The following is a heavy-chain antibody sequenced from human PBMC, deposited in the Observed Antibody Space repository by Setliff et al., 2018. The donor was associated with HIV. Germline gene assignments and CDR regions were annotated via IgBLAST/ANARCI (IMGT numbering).Heavy chain of an antibody. CDR1: GFTFSDYA. CDR2: ISYDGTYK. V-gene: IGHV3-30*04. Sequence: GGSLRLSCAASGFTFSDYAVSWVRQPPGKGLEWVALISYDGTYKYYADSVKGRFTISRDNSKNTLYLQVNSLTPEDTAVYYCARGRDASRQRMDVWGKGTTVTVSS. J-gene: IGHJ6*04. CDR3: ARGRDASRQRMDV. D-gene: IGHD1-1*01.